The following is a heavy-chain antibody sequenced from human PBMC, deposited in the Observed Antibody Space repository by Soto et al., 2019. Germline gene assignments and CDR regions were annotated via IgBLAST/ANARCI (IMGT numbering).Heavy chain of an antibody. CDR1: GDSISTYN. V-gene: IGHV4-59*01. J-gene: IGHJ5*02. CDR2: IYYSGVT. D-gene: IGHD5-12*01. CDR3: ARVAADIASWLDP. Sequence: QGQLQESGPGLVKPSGTLSLTCTVSGDSISTYNWGWIRQPPGKGLEWIGCIYYSGVTNYNPSLKXRLXISVDTPKNQLSLKLNSVTAADTAVYYCARVAADIASWLDPWGQGTLVTVSS.